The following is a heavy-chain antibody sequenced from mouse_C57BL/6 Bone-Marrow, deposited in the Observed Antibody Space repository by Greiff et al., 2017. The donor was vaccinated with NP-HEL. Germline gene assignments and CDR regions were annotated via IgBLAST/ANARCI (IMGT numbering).Heavy chain of an antibody. CDR2: IDPSDSYT. CDR1: GYTFTSYW. D-gene: IGHD1-1*01. V-gene: IGHV1-50*01. Sequence: QVQLQQPGAELVKPGASVKLSCKASGYTFTSYWMQWVKQRPGQGLEWIGEIDPSDSYTNYNQKFKGKATLTVDTSSSTAYTQLSSLTSEDSAVYYCATYGSSDYWGQGTTLTVSS. CDR3: ATYGSSDY. J-gene: IGHJ2*01.